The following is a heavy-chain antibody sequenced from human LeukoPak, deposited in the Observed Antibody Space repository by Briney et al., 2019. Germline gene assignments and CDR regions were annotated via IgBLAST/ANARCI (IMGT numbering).Heavy chain of an antibody. D-gene: IGHD3/OR15-3a*01. CDR3: ARGIVGSRDFYFRYYFDY. V-gene: IGHV4-38-2*02. Sequence: PSETLSLTCTVSGYSIISDYFWGWIRQPPGKGLEWIGTIYHSGSTYYSPSLESRVTVSVDTSKNEFSLKLSSVTAADTAVYFCARGIVGSRDFYFRYYFDYWGQGTLVTVSS. CDR1: GYSIISDYF. CDR2: IYHSGST. J-gene: IGHJ4*02.